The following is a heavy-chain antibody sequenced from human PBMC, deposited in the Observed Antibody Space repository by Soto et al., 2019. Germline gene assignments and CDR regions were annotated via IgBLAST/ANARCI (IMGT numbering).Heavy chain of an antibody. J-gene: IGHJ6*02. CDR2: IGVAGDT. D-gene: IGHD6-13*01. V-gene: IGHV3-13*01. CDR1: GFTFRSYD. CDR3: ARTRPAAGNYYYFAMDV. Sequence: GSLRLSCAASGFTFRSYDMHWVRQVTGKGLEWVSAIGVAGDTYYPGSVRGRFTISRENGKNSLYLQMDSLRAGDTAVYYCARTRPAAGNYYYFAMDVWGQGTTVTVS.